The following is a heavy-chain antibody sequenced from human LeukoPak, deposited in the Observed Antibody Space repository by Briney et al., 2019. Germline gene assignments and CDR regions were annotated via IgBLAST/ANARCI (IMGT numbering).Heavy chain of an antibody. CDR1: GFTVSSKY. D-gene: IGHD1-26*01. Sequence: GGSLRLSCAASGFTVSSKYMSWVRQAPGKGLEWVSLIYSGGSTCYADSVKGRFTISRDDSKNTLYLQMNSLRSEDTAVYYCARVRDSGSYDFTPEFDPWGQGTLVTVSS. J-gene: IGHJ5*02. CDR2: IYSGGST. CDR3: ARVRDSGSYDFTPEFDP. V-gene: IGHV3-53*05.